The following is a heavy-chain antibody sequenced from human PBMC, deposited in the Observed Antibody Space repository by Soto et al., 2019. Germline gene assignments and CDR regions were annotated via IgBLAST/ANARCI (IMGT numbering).Heavy chain of an antibody. CDR3: ARMSTEGGYDFWSGSYYYYYMDV. V-gene: IGHV2-26*01. CDR1: GFSLSNARMG. Sequence: SGPTLVNPTETLTLTCTVSGFSLSNARMGVSWIRQPPGKALEWLAHIFSNDEKSYSTSLKSRLTISKDTSKSQVVLTMTNMDPVDIATYYCARMSTEGGYDFWSGSYYYYYMDVWGKGTTVTVSS. CDR2: IFSNDEK. J-gene: IGHJ6*03. D-gene: IGHD3-3*01.